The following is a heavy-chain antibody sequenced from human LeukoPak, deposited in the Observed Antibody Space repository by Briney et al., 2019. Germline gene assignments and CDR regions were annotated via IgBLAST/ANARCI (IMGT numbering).Heavy chain of an antibody. CDR3: ARVYFARFDP. CDR1: GGSFSGYY. J-gene: IGHJ5*02. V-gene: IGHV4-34*01. Sequence: SETLSLTCAVFGGSFSGYYWSWIRQPPGKGPEWIGEINHSGSTNHNSSLKSRVTISLDTSKNQFSLKLSPVTAADTAVYYCARVYFARFDPWGQGTLVTVSS. CDR2: INHSGST. D-gene: IGHD3-9*01.